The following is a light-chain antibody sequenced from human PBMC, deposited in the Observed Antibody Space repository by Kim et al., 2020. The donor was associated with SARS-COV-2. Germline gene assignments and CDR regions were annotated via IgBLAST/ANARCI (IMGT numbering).Light chain of an antibody. CDR2: STN. V-gene: IGLV8-61*02. J-gene: IGLJ3*02. CDR3: VLKMCSGIWV. Sequence: GWTVTLPCGLRSGSVSFSYYPSCYQQPPGQAPRTLIYSTNTRSSGVPDCFSGSILGNKAALTITGAQADDESNYYFVLKMCSGIWVFGGGTQLTVL. CDR1: SGSVSFSYY.